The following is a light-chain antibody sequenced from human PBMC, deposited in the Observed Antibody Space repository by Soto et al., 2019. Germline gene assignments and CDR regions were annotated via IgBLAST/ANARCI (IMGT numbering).Light chain of an antibody. J-gene: IGKJ1*01. CDR1: QSVSSSY. CDR2: GAS. CDR3: QQYGSSTRT. V-gene: IGKV3-20*01. Sequence: IVLTQSPGTLSLSPGERATLSCRASQSVSSSYLAWYLQKPGQAPRLLIYGASSRETGIPDRFSGSGAGTECTLTISRLEPEDVEVDYCQQYGSSTRTFGQGTKVDIK.